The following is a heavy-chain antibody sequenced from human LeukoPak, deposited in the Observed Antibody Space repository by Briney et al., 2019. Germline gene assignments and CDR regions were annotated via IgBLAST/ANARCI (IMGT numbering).Heavy chain of an antibody. D-gene: IGHD3-10*01. CDR1: GGTFSSYA. J-gene: IGHJ6*03. CDR3: ARGQRYYYGSGSELEYYMDV. CDR2: IIPIFGTA. Sequence: SVKVSCKASGGTFSSYAISWVRQAPGQGLEWMGGIIPIFGTANYAQKFQGRVTMTRDMSTSTVYMELSSLRSDDTAVYYCARGQRYYYGSGSELEYYMDVWGKGTTVTISS. V-gene: IGHV1-69*05.